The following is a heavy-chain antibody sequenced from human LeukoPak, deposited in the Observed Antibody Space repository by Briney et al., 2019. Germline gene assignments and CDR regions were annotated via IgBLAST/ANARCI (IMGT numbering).Heavy chain of an antibody. V-gene: IGHV4-59*08. J-gene: IGHJ4*02. CDR1: GGSISTYY. Sequence: SETLSLTCTVSGGSISTYYWSWFRQPPGKRLEWIGYIYYSGGTNYNPSLKSRVTISVDTSKNQFSLKLSSVTAADTAVYYCARIGYSSSRYYFDYWGQGTLVTVSS. CDR3: ARIGYSSSRYYFDY. CDR2: IYYSGGT. D-gene: IGHD6-13*01.